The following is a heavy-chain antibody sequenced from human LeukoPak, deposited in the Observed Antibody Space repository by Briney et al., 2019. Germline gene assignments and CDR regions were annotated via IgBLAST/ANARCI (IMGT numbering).Heavy chain of an antibody. D-gene: IGHD1-26*01. CDR3: ARDYLVGAPLDS. J-gene: IGHJ4*02. V-gene: IGHV4-4*07. Sequence: PSETLSLTCTVSGVSITNYYWAWIRQPAGKGLEWIGRMYISGSTNYNPSLKSRVTISIDKVNNQFSLKLRSVTAADRAVYYCARDYLVGAPLDSWGQGTQVTVSS. CDR1: GVSITNYY. CDR2: MYISGST.